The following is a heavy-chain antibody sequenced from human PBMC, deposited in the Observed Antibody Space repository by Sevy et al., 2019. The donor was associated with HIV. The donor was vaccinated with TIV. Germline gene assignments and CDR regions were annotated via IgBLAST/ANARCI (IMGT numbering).Heavy chain of an antibody. J-gene: IGHJ4*02. V-gene: IGHV3-23*01. Sequence: GGYLRLSCAASGFTFSNYTMSWVRQAPGKGLEWVSTFSFGCGKINYADSVKGRFTISIDNSKNTLYLQMNSLRAEDTALYYCAREGWSKPHDYWGQGTLVTVSS. CDR2: FSFGCGKI. CDR3: AREGWSKPHDY. D-gene: IGHD3-3*01. CDR1: GFTFSNYT.